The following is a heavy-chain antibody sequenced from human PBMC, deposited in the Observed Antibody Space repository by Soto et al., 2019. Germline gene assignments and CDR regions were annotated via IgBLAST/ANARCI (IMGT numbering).Heavy chain of an antibody. D-gene: IGHD3-22*01. CDR2: IHYSGATP. Sequence: QVQLVQSGAEVKRPGASVKVSCKASGYTFTNYYMHWVRQAPGQGLEWMGVIHYSGATPTYAQKFQGRVTMARDTSTSTVYVELSSLTSEDTAVYYCARDKGAYYSHFVSWGQGTLVTVSS. CDR3: ARDKGAYYSHFVS. J-gene: IGHJ4*02. CDR1: GYTFTNYY. V-gene: IGHV1-46*01.